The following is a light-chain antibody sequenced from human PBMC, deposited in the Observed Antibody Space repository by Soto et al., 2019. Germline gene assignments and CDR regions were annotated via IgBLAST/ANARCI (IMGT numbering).Light chain of an antibody. V-gene: IGKV3D-15*01. CDR1: QSVSSD. Sequence: EIVMTQSPATLSVSPGESATLSCRASQSVSSDLAWYQQKPGQAPRLLIYGASSRATGIPDRFSGSGSGTDFTLTISRLEPEDFAVYYCHQYDSWTFGQGTKVDIK. CDR2: GAS. CDR3: HQYDSWT. J-gene: IGKJ1*01.